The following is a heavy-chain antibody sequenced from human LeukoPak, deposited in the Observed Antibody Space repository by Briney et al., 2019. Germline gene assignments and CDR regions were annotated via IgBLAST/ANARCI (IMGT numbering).Heavy chain of an antibody. V-gene: IGHV4-4*02. CDR3: ARSPDLNTPRGYSGYEEA. D-gene: IGHD5-12*01. Sequence: PSGTLSLTCAVSGGSISSSNWWSWVRQPPGKGLEWIGEIYHSGSTNYNPSLKSRVTISVDTSKNQFSLKLSSVTAADTAVYYCARSPDLNTPRGYSGYEEAWGQGTMVTVSS. CDR2: IYHSGST. CDR1: GGSISSSNW. J-gene: IGHJ3*01.